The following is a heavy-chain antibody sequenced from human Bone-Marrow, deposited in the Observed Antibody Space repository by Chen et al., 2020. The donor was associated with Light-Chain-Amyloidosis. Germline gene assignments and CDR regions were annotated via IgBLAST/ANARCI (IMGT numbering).Heavy chain of an antibody. J-gene: IGHJ4*02. Sequence: EVQLEQSGPEVKKPGESLKISCKGSGYTFPNYWIGWVRQMPGKGLEWMGVIYPDDSDARYSPSFEGQVTISDDKSSTTAYLQWRSLKASDTARYYCARRGDGDNFDCWGQGTLVTVSS. V-gene: IGHV5-51*01. CDR1: GYTFPNYW. CDR2: IYPDDSDA. D-gene: IGHD3-10*01. CDR3: ARRGDGDNFDC.